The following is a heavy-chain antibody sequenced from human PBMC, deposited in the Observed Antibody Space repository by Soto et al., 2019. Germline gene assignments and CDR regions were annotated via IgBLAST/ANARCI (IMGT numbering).Heavy chain of an antibody. D-gene: IGHD6-13*01. J-gene: IGHJ4*02. V-gene: IGHV1-69*06. Sequence: SVKVSCKASGGTYSSYAISWVRQAPGQGLGWMGGIIPIFGTANYAQKFQGRVTITADKSTSTAYMELSSLRSEDTAVYYCARDFLAAAGGYFDYWGQGTLVTVSS. CDR3: ARDFLAAAGGYFDY. CDR2: IIPIFGTA. CDR1: GGTYSSYA.